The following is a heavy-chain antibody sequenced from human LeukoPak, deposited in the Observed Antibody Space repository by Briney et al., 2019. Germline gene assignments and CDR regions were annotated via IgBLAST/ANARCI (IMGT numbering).Heavy chain of an antibody. Sequence: ASVKVSCKASGYTFTKYGITWVRQAPGQGLEWMGWINTNTGNPTYAQGFTGRFVFSLDTSVSTAYLQISSLKAEDTAVYYCARDNRGYYYYGMDVWGQGTTVTVSS. CDR3: ARDNRGYYYYGMDV. CDR2: INTNTGNP. V-gene: IGHV7-4-1*02. D-gene: IGHD3-10*01. J-gene: IGHJ6*02. CDR1: GYTFTKYG.